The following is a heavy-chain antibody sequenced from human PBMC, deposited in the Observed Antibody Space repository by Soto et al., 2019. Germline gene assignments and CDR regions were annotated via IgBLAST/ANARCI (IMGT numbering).Heavy chain of an antibody. CDR3: AILPGPIPGIEKNWFDP. CDR2: ISSNGGST. Sequence: GGSLRLSCAASGFTFSSYAMHWVRQAPGKGLEYVSAISSNGGSTYYANSVKGRFTISRDNSKNTLYLQMGSLRAEDMAVYYCAILPGPIPGIEKNWFDPSGQGTLITVSS. D-gene: IGHD3-10*01. J-gene: IGHJ5*01. V-gene: IGHV3-64*01. CDR1: GFTFSSYA.